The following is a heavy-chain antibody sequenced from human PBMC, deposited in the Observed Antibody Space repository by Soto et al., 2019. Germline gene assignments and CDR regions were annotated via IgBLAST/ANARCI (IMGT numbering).Heavy chain of an antibody. V-gene: IGHV3-74*01. J-gene: IGHJ5*02. CDR1: GFTFSNYW. D-gene: IGHD3-10*01. CDR3: TSDTFELRES. CDR2: INPDGSST. Sequence: GESLKISCAASGFTFSNYWMHWVRQAPGKGLLWVSRINPDGSSTSYADSVKDRFTISRDNAEDTLYLQMNILRAEDTAVYYRTSDTFELRESWGQGAQVSVTS.